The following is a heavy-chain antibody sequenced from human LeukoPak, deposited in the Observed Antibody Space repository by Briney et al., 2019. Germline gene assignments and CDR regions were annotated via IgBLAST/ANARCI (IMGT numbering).Heavy chain of an antibody. J-gene: IGHJ6*02. Sequence: ASVKVSCKASGGTFSSYAISWVRQAPGQGLEWMGGIIPIFGTANYAQKFQGRVTITADESTSTAYMELSSLRSEDTAVYYCVRAGTGYSSSWYPAFDYYGMDVWGQGTTVTVSS. V-gene: IGHV1-69*13. CDR2: IIPIFGTA. D-gene: IGHD6-13*01. CDR1: GGTFSSYA. CDR3: VRAGTGYSSSWYPAFDYYGMDV.